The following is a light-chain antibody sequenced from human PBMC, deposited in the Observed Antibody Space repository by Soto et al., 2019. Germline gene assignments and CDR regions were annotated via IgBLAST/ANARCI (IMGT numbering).Light chain of an antibody. Sequence: QSALTQPASVSGSPGQSITISCTGTSSDVGGYNYVSWYQQRPGTAPKLLLYEVSDRPSGISDRFSASKSGNTASLTISGLQAEDEADYYCSSYKTGSTLYVLGTGTKVTVL. CDR2: EVS. J-gene: IGLJ1*01. CDR3: SSYKTGSTLYV. CDR1: SSDVGGYNY. V-gene: IGLV2-14*01.